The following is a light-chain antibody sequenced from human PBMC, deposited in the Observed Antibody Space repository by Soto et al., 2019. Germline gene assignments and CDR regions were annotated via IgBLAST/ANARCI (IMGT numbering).Light chain of an antibody. CDR3: QQYSYFAT. CDR2: KAS. V-gene: IGKV1-5*03. CDR1: QSISSW. J-gene: IGKJ1*01. Sequence: DIQMTQSPSTLSASVGARVTITCRASQSISSWLTWYQQKAGQAPKLLIYKASIVESGVPSRFSGSGSGTEFTLTISSLQPDDSATYYCQQYSYFATFGQGTRVEVK.